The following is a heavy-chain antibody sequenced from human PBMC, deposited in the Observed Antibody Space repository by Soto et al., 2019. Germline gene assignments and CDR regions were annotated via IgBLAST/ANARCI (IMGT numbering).Heavy chain of an antibody. CDR3: AHRVLRTVFGLVTTTAIYFDF. CDR2: IYWDDDN. Sequence: QITLNESGPMLVQPRQTLTLTCTFSGFSLTTSGVGVGWIRQSPGKAPEWLALIYWDDDNRYSPSLKSRLTITKDTYKNQAVLTTAALDPADTGTYYCAHRVLRTVFGLVTTTAIYFDFWGQGTPVAVSS. V-gene: IGHV2-5*02. J-gene: IGHJ4*02. D-gene: IGHD3-3*01. CDR1: GFSLTTSGVG.